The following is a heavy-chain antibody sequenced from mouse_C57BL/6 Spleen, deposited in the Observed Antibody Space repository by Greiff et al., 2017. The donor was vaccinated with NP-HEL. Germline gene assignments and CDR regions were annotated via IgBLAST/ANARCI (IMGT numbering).Heavy chain of an antibody. J-gene: IGHJ3*01. CDR1: GYSFTGYY. D-gene: IGHD2-3*01. Sequence: EVQLQQSGPELVKPGASVKISCKASGYSFTGYYMNWVKQSPEKSLEWIGEINPSTGGTTYNQKFKAKATLTVDKSSSTAYMQLKSLTSEDSAVYYCARRGDDGYYVGFAYWGQGTLVTVSA. V-gene: IGHV1-42*01. CDR3: ARRGDDGYYVGFAY. CDR2: INPSTGGT.